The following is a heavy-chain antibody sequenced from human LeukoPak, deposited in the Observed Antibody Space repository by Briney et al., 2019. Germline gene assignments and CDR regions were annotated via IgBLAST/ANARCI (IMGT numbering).Heavy chain of an antibody. CDR1: GYTFTGYY. V-gene: IGHV1-2*02. CDR3: ARQNSGYVEDAFDI. D-gene: IGHD5-12*01. Sequence: ASVKVSCKASGYTFTGYYMHWVRQARGQGLEWMGWINPNSGGTNYAQKFQGRVTMTRDTSISTAYMELSRLRSDDTAVYYCARQNSGYVEDAFDIWGQGTMVTVSS. CDR2: INPNSGGT. J-gene: IGHJ3*02.